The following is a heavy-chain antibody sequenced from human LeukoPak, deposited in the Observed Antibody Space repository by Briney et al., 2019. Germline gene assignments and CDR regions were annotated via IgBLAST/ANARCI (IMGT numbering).Heavy chain of an antibody. CDR1: GYTLTELS. V-gene: IGHV1-24*01. J-gene: IGHJ4*02. CDR3: ATDLYYYDSSGYYYA. D-gene: IGHD3-22*01. CDR2: FDPEDGET. Sequence: ASVKVSCKVSGYTLTELSMHWVRQAPGKGLEWMGGFDPEDGETIYAQKFQGRVTMTEDTSTDTAYMELSSLRSEDTAVYYCATDLYYYDSSGYYYAWGQGTLVTVSS.